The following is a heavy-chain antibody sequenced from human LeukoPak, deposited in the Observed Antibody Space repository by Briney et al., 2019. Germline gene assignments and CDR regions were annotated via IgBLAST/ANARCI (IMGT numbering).Heavy chain of an antibody. CDR2: ISSTSSYI. V-gene: IGHV3-21*04. CDR3: AKVFSPIWFGELFGLDY. J-gene: IGHJ4*02. Sequence: PGGSLRLSCAASGFTFSNYNFYWVRQAPGKGLEWVSSISSTSSYIYYADSMKGRFTISRDNSKNTLYLQMNSLRAEDTAVYYCAKVFSPIWFGELFGLDYWGQGTLVTVSS. CDR1: GFTFSNYN. D-gene: IGHD3-10*01.